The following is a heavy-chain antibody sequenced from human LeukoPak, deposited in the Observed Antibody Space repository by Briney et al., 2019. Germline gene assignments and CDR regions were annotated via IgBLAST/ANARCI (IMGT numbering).Heavy chain of an antibody. D-gene: IGHD3-3*01. CDR1: GGSISSGDYY. J-gene: IGHJ2*01. CDR2: IYYSGST. Sequence: SQTLSLTCTVSGGSISSGDYYWSWLRQPPGKGLEWIGYIYYSGSTYYNPSLKSRVTISVDTSKNQFSLKLSSVTAADTAVYYCARDPTNTYYDFWSGYPNWYLDLWGRGTLVTVSS. CDR3: ARDPTNTYYDFWSGYPNWYLDL. V-gene: IGHV4-30-4*01.